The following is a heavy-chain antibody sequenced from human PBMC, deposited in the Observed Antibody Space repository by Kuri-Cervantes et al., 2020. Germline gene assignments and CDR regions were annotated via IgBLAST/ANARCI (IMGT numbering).Heavy chain of an antibody. CDR2: IYWDDDK. V-gene: IGHV2-5*02. CDR1: GFSLSTSGVG. Sequence: SGPTLVKPTQTLTLTCTVSGFSLSTSGVGVGWIRQPPGKALEWLALIYWDDDKRYSPSLKSRPTITKDTSKNQVVLTMTNMDPVDTATYYRTRRLRGHYFDYWGQGTLVTVSS. J-gene: IGHJ4*02. D-gene: IGHD4-17*01. CDR3: TRRLRGHYFDY.